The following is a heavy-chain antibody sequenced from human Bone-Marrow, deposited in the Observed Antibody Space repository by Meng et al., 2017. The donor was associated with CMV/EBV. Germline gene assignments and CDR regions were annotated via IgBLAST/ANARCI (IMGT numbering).Heavy chain of an antibody. CDR2: ITSNGGNT. D-gene: IGHD1/OR15-1a*01. CDR3: ASRGNSYALDI. J-gene: IGHJ3*02. Sequence: GGSLRLSCAASGFSFSTSPMHWVRQAPGKGLEYVSAITSNGGNTYYADSVKGRFTISRDNSKNTLYPQMGSLRAEDMAVYYCASRGNSYALDIWGQGTMVTVSS. CDR1: GFSFSTSP. V-gene: IGHV3-64*02.